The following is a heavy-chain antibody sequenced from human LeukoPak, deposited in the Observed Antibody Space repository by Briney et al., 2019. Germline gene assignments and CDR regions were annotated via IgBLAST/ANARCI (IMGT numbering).Heavy chain of an antibody. CDR1: GFTFSSYA. D-gene: IGHD1/OR15-1a*01. CDR3: AKVEQRFPYFDY. CDR2: ISGSGGST. J-gene: IGHJ4*02. Sequence: PGGSLRLSCAASGFTFSSYAMSWVRQAPGKGLEWVSAISGSGGSTYYADSVKGRFTISRDNSKDTLYLQMNSLRAEDTAVYYCAKVEQRFPYFDYWGQGALVTVSS. V-gene: IGHV3-23*01.